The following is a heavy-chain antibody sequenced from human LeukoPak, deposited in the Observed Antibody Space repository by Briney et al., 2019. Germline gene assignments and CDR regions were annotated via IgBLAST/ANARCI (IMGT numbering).Heavy chain of an antibody. J-gene: IGHJ4*02. CDR1: GYTFTGYY. CDR3: ARDNPTTYCSSTSCYYRY. V-gene: IGHV1-2*02. CDR2: INPNSGGT. D-gene: IGHD2-2*01. Sequence: ASVKVSCKASGYTFTGYYMHWVRQAPGQGLEWMGWINPNSGGTNYAQKFQGRVTMTRDTSISTAYMELSRLRSDDTAVYYCARDNPTTYCSSTSCYYRYWGQGTLVTVPS.